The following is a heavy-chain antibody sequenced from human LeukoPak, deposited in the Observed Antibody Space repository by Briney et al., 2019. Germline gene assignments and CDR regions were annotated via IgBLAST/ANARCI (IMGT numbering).Heavy chain of an antibody. Sequence: ASVKVSCKTSGYSFSNHPITWVRQAPGQGLEWVGWISEYSDITKYAQKFQGRVTLTKDTSTTTAYMELRSLTSDDTAVYYCARDARGGEDYWSQGTLVTVSS. V-gene: IGHV1-18*01. D-gene: IGHD3-16*01. J-gene: IGHJ4*02. CDR2: ISEYSDIT. CDR3: ARDARGGEDY. CDR1: GYSFSNHP.